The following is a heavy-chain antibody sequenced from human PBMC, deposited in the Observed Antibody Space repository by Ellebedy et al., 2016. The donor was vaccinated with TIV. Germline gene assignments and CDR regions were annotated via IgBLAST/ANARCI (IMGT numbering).Heavy chain of an antibody. CDR1: GYSFSIYW. J-gene: IGHJ2*01. CDR3: ARRETTFWYFDL. Sequence: GGSLRLSCKGSGYSFSIYWIAWVRQMPGKGLEWMGIIYPGDSETRYSPSFEGQVTISADKSISTAYLQWSSLKASDAAMYYCARRETTFWYFDLWGRGTLVTVSS. D-gene: IGHD4-11*01. CDR2: IYPGDSET. V-gene: IGHV5-51*01.